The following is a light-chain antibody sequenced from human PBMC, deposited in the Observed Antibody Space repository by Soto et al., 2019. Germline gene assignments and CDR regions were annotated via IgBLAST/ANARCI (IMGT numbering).Light chain of an antibody. CDR2: GAS. CDR1: QSVSSHY. CDR3: QRYGSSYT. J-gene: IGKJ2*01. Sequence: EIVLTQSPGTLSLSPGERATLSCRASQSVSSHYLAWYQQKPGQAPRLLIYGASIRATGLPDRFSGSGSGTDFTLTIRRLEPEDVAVYYCQRYGSSYTFGQGTKLEIK. V-gene: IGKV3-20*01.